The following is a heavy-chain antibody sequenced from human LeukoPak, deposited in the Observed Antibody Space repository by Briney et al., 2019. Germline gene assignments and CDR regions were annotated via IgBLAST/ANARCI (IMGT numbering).Heavy chain of an antibody. CDR2: ITSSSSYI. CDR1: GFTFSSYT. CDR3: ASGGAPFDY. J-gene: IGHJ4*02. V-gene: IGHV3-21*01. Sequence: GGSLRLSCAASGFTFSSYTMNWVRQAPGKGLEWVSSITSSSSYIYYADSVKGRFTISRDNYKNTLYLQMNSLRAEDTGVYYCASGGAPFDYWGQGSLVTVSS. D-gene: IGHD3-16*01.